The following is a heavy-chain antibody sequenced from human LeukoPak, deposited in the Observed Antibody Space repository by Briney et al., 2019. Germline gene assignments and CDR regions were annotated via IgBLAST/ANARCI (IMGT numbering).Heavy chain of an antibody. CDR3: ASQGGFECSSTSCFSFDY. J-gene: IGHJ4*02. Sequence: TSETLSLTCTVSGYSISSGYYWGWIRQPPGKGLEWIGSIYHSGSTYYNPSLKSRVTISVDTSKNQFSLKLSSVTAADTAVYYCASQGGFECSSTSCFSFDYWGQGTLVTVSS. CDR2: IYHSGST. CDR1: GYSISSGYY. D-gene: IGHD2-2*01. V-gene: IGHV4-38-2*02.